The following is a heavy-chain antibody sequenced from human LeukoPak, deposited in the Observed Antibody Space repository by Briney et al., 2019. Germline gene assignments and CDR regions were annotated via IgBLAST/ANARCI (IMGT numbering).Heavy chain of an antibody. CDR1: GGSISSFY. Sequence: PSETLSLTCTVSGGSISSFYWSWIRQPPGKGLEWIGYIYYSGSTNYNPSLKSRVTISVDTSKNQFSLKLSSVTAADTAVYYCARSRGWYFDYWGQGTLLTVSS. J-gene: IGHJ4*02. D-gene: IGHD6-19*01. V-gene: IGHV4-59*12. CDR3: ARSRGWYFDY. CDR2: IYYSGST.